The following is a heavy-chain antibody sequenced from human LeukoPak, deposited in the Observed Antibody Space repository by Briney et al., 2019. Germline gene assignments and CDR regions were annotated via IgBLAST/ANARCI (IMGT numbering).Heavy chain of an antibody. J-gene: IGHJ4*02. D-gene: IGHD2-8*01. V-gene: IGHV1-46*01. CDR2: INTRIGST. CDR3: ARDQNGGTYCSDY. Sequence: GASVKGSCKASGYTFTNYYIHWVRQAPGQGPEWVGIINTRIGSTALAQKFQGRVTMTRDTSTSTVYMELSNLRSEDTAIYYCARDQNGGTYCSDYWGQGTLVTVSS. CDR1: GYTFTNYY.